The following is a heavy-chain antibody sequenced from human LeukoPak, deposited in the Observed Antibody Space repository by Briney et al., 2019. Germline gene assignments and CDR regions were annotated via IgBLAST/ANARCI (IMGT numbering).Heavy chain of an antibody. CDR2: IYYSGST. CDR1: GGSISSSSYY. Sequence: PSETLSLTCTVSGGSISSSSYYWGWIRQPPGKGLEYIGYIYYSGSTNYNPSLKSRVTISVDTSKNQFSLKLSSVTAADTAVYYCARGFVAKKSRPKGPYFDYWGQGTLVTVSS. J-gene: IGHJ4*02. V-gene: IGHV4-61*05. D-gene: IGHD2-21*01. CDR3: ARGFVAKKSRPKGPYFDY.